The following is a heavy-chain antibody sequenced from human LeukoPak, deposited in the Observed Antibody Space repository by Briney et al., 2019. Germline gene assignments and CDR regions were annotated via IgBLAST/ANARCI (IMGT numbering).Heavy chain of an antibody. CDR1: GASIISPYW. J-gene: IGHJ4*02. V-gene: IGHV4-4*02. CDR2: IYHDGNT. D-gene: IGHD2-21*01. Sequence: PSGTLSLTCAVSGASIISPYWLTWVRQPPGKGLEWVGEIYHDGNTNYNPSLKSRLSVSPDKSRNQFSLKLSFVTAADTAVYYCVRTPRDWGQGILVTVSS. CDR3: VRTPRD.